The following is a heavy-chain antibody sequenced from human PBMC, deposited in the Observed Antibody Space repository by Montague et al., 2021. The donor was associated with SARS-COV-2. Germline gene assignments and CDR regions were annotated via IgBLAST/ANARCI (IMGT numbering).Heavy chain of an antibody. CDR1: GFSLSTSGMC. D-gene: IGHD3-9*01. CDR3: AHSYDILTGSALVT. V-gene: IGHV2-70*11. J-gene: IGHJ5*02. Sequence: PALVKPTQTLTLTCTFSGFSLSTSGMCMTWIRQPPGKALEWLARIDWDGDKYYNTSLKSRLTISKDTSKNLVVLTMTNMDPVDTATYYCAHSYDILTGSALVTWGQGTLVTVSS. CDR2: IDWDGDK.